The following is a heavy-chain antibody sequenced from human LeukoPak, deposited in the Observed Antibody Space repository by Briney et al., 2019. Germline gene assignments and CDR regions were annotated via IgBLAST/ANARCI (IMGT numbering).Heavy chain of an antibody. Sequence: SETLSLTCTVSGGSISSHYWSWIRQPPGKGLEWIGYIYYSGSTNYNPSLKSRVTISVDTSKNQFSLKLSSVTAADTAVYYCARYYYDNSGYYIDGHFDYWGQGTLVTVSS. CDR3: ARYYYDNSGYYIDGHFDY. V-gene: IGHV4-59*11. CDR1: GGSISSHY. CDR2: IYYSGST. D-gene: IGHD3-22*01. J-gene: IGHJ4*02.